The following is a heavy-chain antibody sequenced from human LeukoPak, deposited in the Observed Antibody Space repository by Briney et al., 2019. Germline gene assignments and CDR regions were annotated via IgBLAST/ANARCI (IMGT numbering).Heavy chain of an antibody. Sequence: PGGSLRLSCAASGFTFSTYGMNWVRQAPGKGLEWVSCISSSSSYTYYADSVKGRFTISRDNAKNSLYLQMNSLRAEDTAVYYCARQDGYNDFDYWGQGTLVTVSS. CDR1: GFTFSTYG. V-gene: IGHV3-21*01. D-gene: IGHD5-24*01. CDR3: ARQDGYNDFDY. CDR2: ISSSSSYT. J-gene: IGHJ4*02.